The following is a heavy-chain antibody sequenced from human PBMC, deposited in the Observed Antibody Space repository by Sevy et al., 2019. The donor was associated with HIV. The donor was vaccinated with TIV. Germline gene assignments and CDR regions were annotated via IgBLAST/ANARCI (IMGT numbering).Heavy chain of an antibody. CDR2: INPNSRGT. J-gene: IGHJ6*02. CDR1: GYTFTGYY. V-gene: IGHV1-2*06. Sequence: ATVKVSCKASGYTFTGYYMHWVRQAPGQGLERMGRINPNSRGTNYTQKFQGRVTMSRDTSISTAYMELSRLRSDDTAVSYCGRGPVHYDFCSGYTSDYYGMDVWGQGTSVTVSS. D-gene: IGHD3-3*01. CDR3: GRGPVHYDFCSGYTSDYYGMDV.